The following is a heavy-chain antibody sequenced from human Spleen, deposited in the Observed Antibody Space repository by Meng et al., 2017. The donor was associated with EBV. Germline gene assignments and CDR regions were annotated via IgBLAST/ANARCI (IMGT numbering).Heavy chain of an antibody. J-gene: IGHJ5*02. CDR3: ARPFPSWQSPRLDPFGA. CDR2: FHYTGST. CDR1: GDSISSFYY. Sequence: QLRLRGLGLVQVHPAVTLSFTCTVSGDSISSFYYWGWIRQPPRRGLEWIGSFHYTGSTYYSPSLKSRVTVSVDTSKNQFSLRLTSVTAADTAVYYCARPFPSWQSPRLDPFGAWGQGTLVTVSS. D-gene: IGHD6-19*01. V-gene: IGHV4-39*01.